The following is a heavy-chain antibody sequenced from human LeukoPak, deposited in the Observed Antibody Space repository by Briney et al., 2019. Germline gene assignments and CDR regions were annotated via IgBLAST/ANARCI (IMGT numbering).Heavy chain of an antibody. D-gene: IGHD5-24*01. CDR2: INAGNGNT. Sequence: ASVKVSCKASGYTFTSYAMHWVRQAPGQRLEWMGWINAGNGNTKYSQKFQGRVTITRDTSASTAYMELRSLRSEDTAVYYCARGRRDGIPNWFDPWGQGTLVTVSS. CDR3: ARGRRDGIPNWFDP. V-gene: IGHV1-3*01. CDR1: GYTFTSYA. J-gene: IGHJ5*02.